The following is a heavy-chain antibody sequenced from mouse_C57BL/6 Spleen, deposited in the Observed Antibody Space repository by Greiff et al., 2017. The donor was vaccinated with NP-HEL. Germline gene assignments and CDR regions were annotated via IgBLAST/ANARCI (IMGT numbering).Heavy chain of an antibody. CDR2: IYPGDGDT. J-gene: IGHJ2*01. D-gene: IGHD2-1*01. V-gene: IGHV1-80*01. CDR1: GYAFRSYW. CDR3: ARGGGNYPFDY. Sequence: VQLQESGAELVKPGASVKISCKASGYAFRSYWMNWVKQRPGKGLEWIGQIYPGDGDTNYNGKFKGKATLTADKSSSTAYMQLSSLTSEDSAVYFCARGGGNYPFDYWGQGTTLTGSS.